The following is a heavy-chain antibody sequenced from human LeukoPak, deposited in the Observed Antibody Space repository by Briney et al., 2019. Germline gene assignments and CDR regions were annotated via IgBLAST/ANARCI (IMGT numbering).Heavy chain of an antibody. CDR3: ARGGEVVPIVEDAFDF. V-gene: IGHV1-2*02. CDR2: FNPNSGNT. D-gene: IGHD2-2*01. Sequence: ASVKVSCKTSGYTFTGYYIHWMRQVAGQGLEWMGCFNPNSGNTHYRQEIQGRVTMTRDTSITTAYMDLSGLTSGDTAVYFCARGGEVVPIVEDAFDFWGQGTLVIVSS. CDR1: GYTFTGYY. J-gene: IGHJ3*01.